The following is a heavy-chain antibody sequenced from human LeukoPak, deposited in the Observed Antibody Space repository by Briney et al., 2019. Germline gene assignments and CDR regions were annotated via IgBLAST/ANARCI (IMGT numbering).Heavy chain of an antibody. Sequence: GGSLRLSCAASGFTFSTYEMNWVRQAPGKGLEWVSSIGTDGYSYSAVSVKGRFTISRDNAKSTPYLQMDSLTVEDTALYYCARGTIGGNPASAYWGQGTLVTVYS. CDR3: ARGTIGGNPASAY. V-gene: IGHV3-21*06. D-gene: IGHD4-23*01. J-gene: IGHJ4*02. CDR2: IGTDGYS. CDR1: GFTFSTYE.